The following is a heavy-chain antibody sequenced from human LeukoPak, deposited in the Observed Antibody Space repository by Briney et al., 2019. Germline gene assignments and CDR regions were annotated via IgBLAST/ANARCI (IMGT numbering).Heavy chain of an antibody. J-gene: IGHJ4*02. CDR3: ARERGPITMVRGVIMRVFDY. Sequence: ASVKVSCKASGYTFTGYYMHWVRQAPGQGLEWMGRINPNSGGTNYAQKFQGRVTMTRDTSISTAYMETSRLRSDDTAVYYCARERGPITMVRGVIMRVFDYWGQGTLVTVSS. CDR2: INPNSGGT. V-gene: IGHV1-2*06. D-gene: IGHD3-10*01. CDR1: GYTFTGYY.